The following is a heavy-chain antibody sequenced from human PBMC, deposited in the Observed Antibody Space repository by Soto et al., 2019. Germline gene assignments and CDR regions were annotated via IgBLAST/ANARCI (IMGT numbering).Heavy chain of an antibody. D-gene: IGHD3-22*01. Sequence: SVKVSCKASGYTFTSYGISWVRQAPGQGLEWMGWISAYNGNTNYAQKLQGRVTMTTDTSTSTAYRELRSLRSDDTAVYYCAREVPYDSSGYYYAFDIWGQGTMVTVSS. CDR2: ISAYNGNT. J-gene: IGHJ3*02. V-gene: IGHV1-18*01. CDR3: AREVPYDSSGYYYAFDI. CDR1: GYTFTSYG.